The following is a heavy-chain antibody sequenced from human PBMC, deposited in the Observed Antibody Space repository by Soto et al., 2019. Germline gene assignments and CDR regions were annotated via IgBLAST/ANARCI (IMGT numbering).Heavy chain of an antibody. J-gene: IGHJ6*03. CDR1: GYTFTSYD. CDR2: MNPNSGNT. V-gene: IGHV1-8*01. D-gene: IGHD6-13*01. Sequence: ASVKVSCKASGYTFTSYDINWVRQATGQGLEWMGWMNPNSGNTGYARKFQGRVTMTRNTSISTAYMELSSLRSEDTAVYYCARGEDSSSWYYYYYYMDVWGKGTTVTVSS. CDR3: ARGEDSSSWYYYYYYMDV.